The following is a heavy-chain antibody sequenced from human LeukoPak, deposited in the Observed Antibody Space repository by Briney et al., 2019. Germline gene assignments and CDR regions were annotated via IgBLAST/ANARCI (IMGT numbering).Heavy chain of an antibody. CDR1: GFTFDDYA. CDR3: AKDTGTGYSSSWYGARNWFDP. CDR2: ISWNSGSI. J-gene: IGHJ5*02. V-gene: IGHV3-9*01. Sequence: PGGSLRLSCAASGFTFDDYAMHWVRQAPGKGLEWVSGISWNSGSIGYADSVKGRFTISRDNAKNSLYLQMNSLRAEDTALYYCAKDTGTGYSSSWYGARNWFDPWGQGTLVTVSS. D-gene: IGHD6-13*01.